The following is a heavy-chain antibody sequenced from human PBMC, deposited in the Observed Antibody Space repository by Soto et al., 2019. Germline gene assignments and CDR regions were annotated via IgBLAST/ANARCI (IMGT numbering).Heavy chain of an antibody. V-gene: IGHV4-30-2*01. J-gene: IGHJ6*02. CDR2: IYHSGST. D-gene: IGHD5-18*01. CDR3: ARGWISYGYMGDYGMDV. CDR1: GGSISSGGYS. Sequence: SETLSLTCAVSGGSISSGGYSWSWIRQPPGKGLEWIGYIYHSGSTYYNPSLKSRVTISVDRSKNQFSLKLSSVTAADTAVYYCARGWISYGYMGDYGMDVWGQGTTVTVSS.